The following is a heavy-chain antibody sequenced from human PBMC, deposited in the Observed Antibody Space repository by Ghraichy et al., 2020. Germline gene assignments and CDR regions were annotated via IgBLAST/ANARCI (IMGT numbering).Heavy chain of an antibody. D-gene: IGHD3-22*01. CDR1: GFTFDDYA. CDR3: AKDEDSSGYYNWFDP. CDR2: ISWNSGSI. Sequence: SCAASGFTFDDYAMHWVRQAPGKGLEWVSGISWNSGSIGYADSVKGRFTISRDNAKNSLYLQMNSLRAEDTALYYCAKDEDSSGYYNWFDPWGQGTLVTVSS. V-gene: IGHV3-9*01. J-gene: IGHJ5*02.